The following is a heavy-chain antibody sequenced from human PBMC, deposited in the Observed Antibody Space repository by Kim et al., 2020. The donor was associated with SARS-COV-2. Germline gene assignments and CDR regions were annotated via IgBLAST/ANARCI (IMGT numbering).Heavy chain of an antibody. CDR2: ISSSGSTI. V-gene: IGHV3-48*03. J-gene: IGHJ6*02. CDR3: ASSREGRQFRWFGELDYPGYYGMDV. D-gene: IGHD3-10*01. CDR1: GFTFSSYE. Sequence: GGSLRLSCAASGFTFSSYEMNWVRQAPGKGLEWVSYISSSGSTIYYADSVKGRFTISRDNAKNSLYLQMNSLRAEDTAVYYCASSREGRQFRWFGELDYPGYYGMDVWGQGTTVTVSS.